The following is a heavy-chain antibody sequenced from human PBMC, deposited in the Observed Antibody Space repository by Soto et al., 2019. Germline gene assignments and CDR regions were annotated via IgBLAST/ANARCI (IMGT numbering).Heavy chain of an antibody. V-gene: IGHV3-11*01. D-gene: IGHD3-22*01. Sequence: VRLSCAASGFTFSDYYMSWIRQAPGRGLEWVSYISSSDTIYYADSVKGRFTISRDNAKNSLYLQMNSLRAEDTAMYYCARDLGYYDSSGYFDYWGQGTLVTVSS. CDR1: GFTFSDYY. CDR3: ARDLGYYDSSGYFDY. CDR2: ISSSDTI. J-gene: IGHJ4*02.